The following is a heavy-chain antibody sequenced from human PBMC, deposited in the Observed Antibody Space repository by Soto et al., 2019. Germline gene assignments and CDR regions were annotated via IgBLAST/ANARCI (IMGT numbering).Heavy chain of an antibody. CDR3: ARIQDDIVTGYYTGLDY. D-gene: IGHD3-9*01. J-gene: IGHJ4*02. Sequence: SGPTLVNPTQTLTLTFTFPGFSLSTSVMCVSWIRQPPGKALEWLALIDWGDDKYYSTSLKTRLTISKDTSKNQVVLTLTHTDHVETDTYYCARIQDDIVTGYYTGLDYWGQGTLVTVSS. V-gene: IGHV2-70*01. CDR1: GFSLSTSVMC. CDR2: IDWGDDK.